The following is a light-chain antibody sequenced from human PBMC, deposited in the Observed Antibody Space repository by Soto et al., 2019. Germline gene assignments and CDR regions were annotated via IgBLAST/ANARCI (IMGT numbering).Light chain of an antibody. V-gene: IGLV2-14*01. Sequence: QSALTQPASVSGSPGQSITFSCTGSSSDVGTYNYVSWYQQLPGKAPKLLIYEVSNRPSGVSDRFSGSKSGITASLTISGLRSEDEGDYYCTSYTTSSTLVFGGGTKLTVL. CDR3: TSYTTSSTLV. CDR1: SSDVGTYNY. J-gene: IGLJ3*02. CDR2: EVS.